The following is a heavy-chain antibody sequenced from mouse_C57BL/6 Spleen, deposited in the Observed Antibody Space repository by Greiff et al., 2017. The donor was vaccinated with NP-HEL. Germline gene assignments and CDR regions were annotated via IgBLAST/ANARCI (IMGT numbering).Heavy chain of an antibody. Sequence: EVMLVESGEGLVKPGGSLKLSCAASGFTFSSYAMSWVRQTPEKRLEWVAYISSGGDYIYYADTVKGRFTISRDNARNTLYLQMSSLKSEDTAMYYCTREGIYYGNSLDYWGQGTTLTVSS. V-gene: IGHV5-9-1*02. CDR3: TREGIYYGNSLDY. D-gene: IGHD2-1*01. CDR1: GFTFSSYA. J-gene: IGHJ2*01. CDR2: ISSGGDYI.